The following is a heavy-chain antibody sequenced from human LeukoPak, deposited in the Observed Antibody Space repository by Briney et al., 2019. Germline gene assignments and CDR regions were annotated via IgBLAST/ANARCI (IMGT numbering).Heavy chain of an antibody. Sequence: GGSLRLSCAASGFTFSSYAMSWVRQAPGKGLEWVSAISGSGGSTYYADSVKGRFTTSRDNSKNTLYLQMNSLRAEDTAVYYCAKDLEYSSSWYQVGMGAFDIWGQGTMVTVSS. J-gene: IGHJ3*02. V-gene: IGHV3-23*01. CDR3: AKDLEYSSSWYQVGMGAFDI. D-gene: IGHD6-13*01. CDR2: ISGSGGST. CDR1: GFTFSSYA.